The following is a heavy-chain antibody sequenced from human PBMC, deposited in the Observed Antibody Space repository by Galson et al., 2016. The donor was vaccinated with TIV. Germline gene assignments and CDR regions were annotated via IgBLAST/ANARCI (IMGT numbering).Heavy chain of an antibody. CDR1: GFTFADYG. Sequence: SLRLSCATSGFTFADYGFSWVRLAPGTGLEWVSGINRNDGSTGYAASVTGRFTISRDNAKRSVYLQMDSPRVEDTAFYYCARGDAGDFWGQGTLVTVSS. V-gene: IGHV3-20*04. CDR2: INRNDGST. J-gene: IGHJ4*02. CDR3: ARGDAGDF.